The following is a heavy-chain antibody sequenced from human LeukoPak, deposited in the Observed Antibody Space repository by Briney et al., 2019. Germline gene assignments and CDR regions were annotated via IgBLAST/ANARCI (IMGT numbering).Heavy chain of an antibody. CDR3: ARDYGGNLDY. CDR2: IYYSGST. J-gene: IGHJ4*02. V-gene: IGHV4-59*12. D-gene: IGHD4-23*01. Sequence: SETLSLTCTVSGGSISSYYWSWIRQPPGKGLEWIGYIYYSGSTNYNPSLKSRVTISIDTSKNQFSLKLGSVTAADTAVYYCARDYGGNLDYWGQGTLVTVSS. CDR1: GGSISSYY.